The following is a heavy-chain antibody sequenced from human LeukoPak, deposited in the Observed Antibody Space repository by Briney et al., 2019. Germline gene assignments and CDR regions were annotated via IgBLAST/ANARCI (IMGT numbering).Heavy chain of an antibody. J-gene: IGHJ4*02. V-gene: IGHV4-39*01. CDR1: GVAISSSSYY. CDR3: ARRSGGVTAIRFFDY. CDR2: IYDSAST. D-gene: IGHD2-21*02. Sequence: SETLSLTCTVSGVAISSSSYYWGWSRQPPGNGLEWVVSIYDSASTYYNPSIKRPVAISVDPSKSQFSLKLRSVTAAHPGVYYCARRSGGVTAIRFFDYWGQGTLVTVSS.